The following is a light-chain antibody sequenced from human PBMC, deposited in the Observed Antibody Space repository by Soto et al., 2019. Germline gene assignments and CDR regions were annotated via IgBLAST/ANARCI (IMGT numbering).Light chain of an antibody. V-gene: IGLV1-40*01. CDR3: QSYDSSLSGYV. CDR1: SSNIGAGYD. Sequence: QSVLTQRPSVSAAPGQRVTISCTGGSSNIGAGYDVHWYQQLPGTAPKLLIYGNSNRPSGVPDRFSGSKSGTSASLAITGLQAEDESDYYCQSYDSSLSGYVFGTGTKGTVL. J-gene: IGLJ1*01. CDR2: GNS.